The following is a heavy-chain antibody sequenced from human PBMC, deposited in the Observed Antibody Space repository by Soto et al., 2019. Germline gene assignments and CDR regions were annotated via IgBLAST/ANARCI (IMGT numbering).Heavy chain of an antibody. CDR1: GFTFSSYS. J-gene: IGHJ6*02. CDR2: ISSSSSTI. CDR3: AREPTIFGVVVHGMDV. V-gene: IGHV3-48*02. D-gene: IGHD3-3*01. Sequence: GGSLRLSCAASGFTFSSYSMNWVRQAPGKGLEWVSYISSSSSTIYYADSVKGRFTISRDNAKNSLYLQMNSLRDEDTAVYYCAREPTIFGVVVHGMDVWGQGTTVTVSS.